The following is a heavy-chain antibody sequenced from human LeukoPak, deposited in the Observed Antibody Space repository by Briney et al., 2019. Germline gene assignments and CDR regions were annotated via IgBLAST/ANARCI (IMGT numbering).Heavy chain of an antibody. J-gene: IGHJ4*02. CDR3: TRDPPTRY. CDR1: EFTFGDYT. CDR2: IRNKADGGTP. V-gene: IGHV3-49*03. D-gene: IGHD1-26*01. Sequence: GGSLRFSCTASEFTFGDYTITWIRQAPGKGLEGVGFIRNKADGGTPEYAASVKGRFTISRDDSKSIAYLQLNSLKTDDTAVYYCTRDPPTRYWGQGTLVSVSS.